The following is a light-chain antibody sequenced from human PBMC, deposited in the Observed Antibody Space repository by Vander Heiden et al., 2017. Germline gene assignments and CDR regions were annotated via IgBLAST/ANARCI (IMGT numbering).Light chain of an antibody. J-gene: IGLJ2*01. V-gene: IGLV1-44*01. CDR3: AAWDDSLNGVV. Sequence: QSVLTQQPSASGTPGKRVTISCSGSSSNIGSNTVNWYQQLPGTAPKLLIYSNNQRPSGVPDRFSGSKSGTSASLAISGLQSEDEADYYCAAWDDSLNGVVFGGGTKLTVL. CDR1: SSNIGSNT. CDR2: SNN.